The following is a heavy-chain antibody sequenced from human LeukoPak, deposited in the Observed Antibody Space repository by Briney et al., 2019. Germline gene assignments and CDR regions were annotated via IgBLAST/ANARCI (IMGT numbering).Heavy chain of an antibody. CDR1: AITFNSYG. V-gene: IGHV3-30*02. CDR3: AKEGKVDYMDV. J-gene: IGHJ6*03. CDR2: IRYDASNQ. Sequence: SGGSLRLSCTVSAITFNSYGMHWVRQAPGKGLEWVAFIRYDASNQYYADSMKGRFTISRDNSKNTLYLQMNSLRAEDTAVYYCAKEGKVDYMDVWGKGTTVTVSS.